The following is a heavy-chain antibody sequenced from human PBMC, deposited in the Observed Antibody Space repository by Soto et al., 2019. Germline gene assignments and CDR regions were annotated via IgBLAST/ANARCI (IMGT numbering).Heavy chain of an antibody. CDR1: GDSFTTHW. D-gene: IGHD1-1*01. CDR3: ARRLSGQKEEYNAYYFDGLAV. V-gene: IGHV5-10-1*01. CDR2: IDPSNSYI. J-gene: IGHJ6*02. Sequence: PVELQKIFCQCSGDSFTTHWITLVRPPPGKGLEWMGRIDPSNSYINYSPSFQGHVTISVDRSISTAYLQWSSLEASDNAIYYCARRLSGQKEEYNAYYFDGLAVWGQGAKGTV.